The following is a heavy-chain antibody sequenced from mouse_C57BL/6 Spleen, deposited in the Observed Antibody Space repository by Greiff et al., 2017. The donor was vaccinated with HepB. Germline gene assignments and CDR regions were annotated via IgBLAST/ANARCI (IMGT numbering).Heavy chain of an antibody. CDR3: ARDGSSQSGYFDV. CDR1: GYTFTSYW. CDR2: IDPSDSYT. V-gene: IGHV1-59*01. Sequence: VQLKQPGAELVRPGTSVKLSCKASGYTFTSYWMHWVKQRPGQGLEWIGVIDPSDSYTNYNQKFKGKATLTVDTSSSTAYMQLSSLTSEDSAVYYCARDGSSQSGYFDVWGTGTTVTVSS. J-gene: IGHJ1*03. D-gene: IGHD1-1*01.